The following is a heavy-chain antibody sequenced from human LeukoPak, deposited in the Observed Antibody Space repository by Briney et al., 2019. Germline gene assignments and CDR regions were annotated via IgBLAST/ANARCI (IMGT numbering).Heavy chain of an antibody. J-gene: IGHJ4*02. CDR1: GFTFSSYA. V-gene: IGHV3-30-3*01. Sequence: GRSLRLSCAASGFTFSSYAMHWVRQASGKGLEWVAVMSYDGSNKYYADSVKGRFTISRDNSKNTLYLQMNSLRAEDTAVYYCARLTYYYDSSGNNFDYWGQGTLVTVSS. CDR3: ARLTYYYDSSGNNFDY. CDR2: MSYDGSNK. D-gene: IGHD3-22*01.